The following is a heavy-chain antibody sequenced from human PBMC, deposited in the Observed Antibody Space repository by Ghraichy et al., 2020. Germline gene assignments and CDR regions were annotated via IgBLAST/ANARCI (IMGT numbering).Heavy chain of an antibody. CDR2: TYYRSKWYN. Sequence: SETLSLTCAISGDSVSSNSAAWNWIRQSPSRGLEWLGRTYYRSKWYNDYAVSVKSRITINPDTSKNQFSLQLNSVTPEDTAVYYCARNDILTGYYDFQHWDQGTLVTVSS. J-gene: IGHJ1*01. CDR1: GDSVSSNSAA. D-gene: IGHD3-9*01. V-gene: IGHV6-1*01. CDR3: ARNDILTGYYDFQH.